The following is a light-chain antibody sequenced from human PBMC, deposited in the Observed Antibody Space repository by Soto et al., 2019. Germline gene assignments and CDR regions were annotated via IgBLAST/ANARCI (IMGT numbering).Light chain of an antibody. CDR3: QQALT. CDR1: QTVSSYY. V-gene: IGKV3D-7*01. CDR2: GAA. J-gene: IGKJ4*01. Sequence: VLTQSPGTLSLSPGGRAILSCRASQTVSSYYLSWYQKKPGQPPRLLIYGAATRATGVPDRFSGSGSGADFTLTISSLQPEYFAVYYCQQALTFGGGTTVEMK.